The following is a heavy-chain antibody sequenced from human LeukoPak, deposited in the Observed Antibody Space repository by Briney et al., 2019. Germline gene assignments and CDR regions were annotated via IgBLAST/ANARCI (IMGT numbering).Heavy chain of an antibody. CDR3: ARGREYQLPYFDY. CDR1: GGSFSGYY. Sequence: SETLSLTCAVYGGSFSGYYWSWIRQPPGKGLEWIGEINHSGSTNYNPSLKSRVTISVDTSKNQFSLKLSSVTAADTAVYYCARGREYQLPYFDYWGQGTLVTVSS. V-gene: IGHV4-34*01. D-gene: IGHD2-2*01. J-gene: IGHJ4*02. CDR2: INHSGST.